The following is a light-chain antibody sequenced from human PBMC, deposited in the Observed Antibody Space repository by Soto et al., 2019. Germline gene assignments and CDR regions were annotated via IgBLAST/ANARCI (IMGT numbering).Light chain of an antibody. Sequence: QSALTQPASVSGSPGQSITISCTGTSSDVGSYNLFSWYQHHPGKAPKLMIYEVSKRPSGVSNRFSGSKSGNTASLTISGLQAEDEADYYCCSYAGSSTYVVFGGGTKLTVL. CDR3: CSYAGSSTYVV. V-gene: IGLV2-23*02. CDR1: SSDVGSYNL. CDR2: EVS. J-gene: IGLJ2*01.